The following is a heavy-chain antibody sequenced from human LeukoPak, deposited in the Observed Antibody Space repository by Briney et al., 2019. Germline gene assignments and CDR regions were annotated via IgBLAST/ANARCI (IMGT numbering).Heavy chain of an antibody. CDR1: GFTFSSYA. J-gene: IGHJ4*02. Sequence: GGSLRLSCAASGFTFSSYAMHWVRQAPGKGLEWVAVISYDGSNKYYADSVKGRFTISRDNSKNTLYLQMNSLRAEDTAVYYCAKDPGGEWELLVSVSFDYWGQGTLVTVSS. CDR3: AKDPGGEWELLVSVSFDY. V-gene: IGHV3-30-3*01. D-gene: IGHD1-26*01. CDR2: ISYDGSNK.